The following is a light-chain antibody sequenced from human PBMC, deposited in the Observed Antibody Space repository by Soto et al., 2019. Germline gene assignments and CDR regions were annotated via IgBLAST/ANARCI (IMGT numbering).Light chain of an antibody. CDR2: GAS. J-gene: IGKJ3*01. CDR3: QQYGNTPFT. V-gene: IGKV3D-15*01. CDR1: QSINSD. Sequence: EIVMTQSPATLSVSPGETTRLSCRASQSINSDVAWYQQKVGQTPRLLIHGASTRATGIAARFSGSGSGTEFTLTISGLQSEDFAVYYCQQYGNTPFTFGPGTKVDIK.